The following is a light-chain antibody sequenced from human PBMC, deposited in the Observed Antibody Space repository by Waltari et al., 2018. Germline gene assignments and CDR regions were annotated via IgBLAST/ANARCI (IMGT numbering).Light chain of an antibody. CDR1: QSISSY. J-gene: IGKJ1*01. Sequence: DIQMTPSPSSLSASVGDRVTITFRASQSISSYLNWYQQKPGKAPKLLIYAASSLQSGVPSRFSGSGSGTDFTLTISSLQPEDFATYYCQQSYSTPPTFGQGTKVEIK. CDR3: QQSYSTPPT. V-gene: IGKV1-39*01. CDR2: AAS.